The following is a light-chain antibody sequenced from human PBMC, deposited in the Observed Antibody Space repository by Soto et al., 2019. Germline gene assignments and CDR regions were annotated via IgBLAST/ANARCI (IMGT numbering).Light chain of an antibody. CDR2: SNN. Sequence: QSVLTQPPSASGTPGQRVTISCSGSRSNIGSNTVNWYQQVRGTAPKVLIYSNNQRPSGVPDRFSGSKSGSSGSLAIRGLQSEDEAEYYCAAWDDRLGAVIFGGGTKLTVL. J-gene: IGLJ2*01. V-gene: IGLV1-44*01. CDR3: AAWDDRLGAVI. CDR1: RSNIGSNT.